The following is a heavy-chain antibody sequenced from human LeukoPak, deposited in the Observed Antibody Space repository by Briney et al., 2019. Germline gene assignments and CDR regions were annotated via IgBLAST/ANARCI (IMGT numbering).Heavy chain of an antibody. D-gene: IGHD2-2*01. V-gene: IGHV4-4*09. CDR2: IYTSGST. CDR3: ARQKCTSTSCLTKNAFDI. J-gene: IGHJ3*02. CDR1: GSISGYY. Sequence: SETLSLTCTVSGSISGYYWSWIRQPPGKGLAWIGYIYTSGSTNYNPSLESRVTISVDTSRNQFSLDLSSVTAADTAVYYCARQKCTSTSCLTKNAFDIWGQGTMVTVSS.